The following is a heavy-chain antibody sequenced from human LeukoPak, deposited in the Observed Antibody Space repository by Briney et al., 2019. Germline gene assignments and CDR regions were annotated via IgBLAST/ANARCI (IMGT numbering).Heavy chain of an antibody. CDR1: GFTFSSYS. V-gene: IGHV3-21*01. J-gene: IGHJ4*02. D-gene: IGHD5-18*01. CDR2: ISSSSSYI. Sequence: GGSLRLSCAASGFTFSSYSMNWVRQAPGKGLEWVSAISSSSSYIYYADSVKGRFTISRDNAKNSLYLQMNSLRAEDTAVYYCATLFPNSYGYLGTGVDYWGQGTLVTVCS. CDR3: ATLFPNSYGYLGTGVDY.